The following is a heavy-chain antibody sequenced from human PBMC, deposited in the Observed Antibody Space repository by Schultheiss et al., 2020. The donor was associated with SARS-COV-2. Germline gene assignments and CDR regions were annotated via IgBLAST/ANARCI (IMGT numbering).Heavy chain of an antibody. CDR1: GFTFSSYW. V-gene: IGHV3-74*01. Sequence: GGSLRLSCAASGFTFSSYWMSWVRQAPGKGLVWVSRINSDGSSTSYADSVKGRFTISRDNAKNTLYLQMNSLRAEDTAVYYCAREGDSTYSSSWYCIDYWGQGTLVTVSS. CDR3: AREGDSTYSSSWYCIDY. J-gene: IGHJ4*02. D-gene: IGHD6-13*01. CDR2: INSDGSST.